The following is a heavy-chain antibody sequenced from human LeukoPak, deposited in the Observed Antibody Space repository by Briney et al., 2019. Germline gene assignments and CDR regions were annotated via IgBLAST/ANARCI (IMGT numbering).Heavy chain of an antibody. J-gene: IGHJ4*02. CDR1: GGSITNYY. D-gene: IGHD2-2*01. V-gene: IGHV4-59*01. Sequence: PSETLSLTCTVSGGSITNYYWNWIRQPPGQGLEWIGHIYYSGSTCYNPSLKSRVTISVDTSKNQFSLKLSSVTATDTAAYYCASGYCSTTSCPHYWGQGTLVTVSS. CDR3: ASGYCSTTSCPHY. CDR2: IYYSGST.